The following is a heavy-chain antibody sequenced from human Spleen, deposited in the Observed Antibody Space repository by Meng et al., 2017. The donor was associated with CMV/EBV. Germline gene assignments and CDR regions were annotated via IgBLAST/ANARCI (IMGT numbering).Heavy chain of an antibody. Sequence: GESLKISCAASGFTFSSYWMHWVRQAPGKGLVWVARLNIDGSTATYADSAKGRFTISRDNAESTVDLQMNSLRAEDTGIYYCVRGLTVAYYGSALDIWGQGTMVTVS. J-gene: IGHJ3*02. CDR1: GFTFSSYW. CDR3: VRGLTVAYYGSALDI. D-gene: IGHD2-21*01. V-gene: IGHV3-74*01. CDR2: LNIDGSTA.